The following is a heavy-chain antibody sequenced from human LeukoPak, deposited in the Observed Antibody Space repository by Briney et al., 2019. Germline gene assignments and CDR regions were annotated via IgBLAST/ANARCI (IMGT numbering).Heavy chain of an antibody. J-gene: IGHJ4*02. V-gene: IGHV1-69*05. CDR2: IIPIFGTA. D-gene: IGHD3-22*01. Sequence: SVKVSCKASGGTFSSYAISWVRQAPGQGLEWMGGIIPIFGTANYAQKFQGRVTITTDESTSTAYMELSSLRSADTAVYYCARGAYYYDSSGYYSPLDYWGQGTLVTVSS. CDR1: GGTFSSYA. CDR3: ARGAYYYDSSGYYSPLDY.